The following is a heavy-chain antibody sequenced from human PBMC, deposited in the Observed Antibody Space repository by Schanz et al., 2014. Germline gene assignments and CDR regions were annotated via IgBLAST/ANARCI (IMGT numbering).Heavy chain of an antibody. Sequence: EVQLLESGGGLVQPGGSLRLSCLASGFAFSSYAMGWVRQARGKGLEWVSAMNESHSTIYYADSVRGRFTISRDNAENTLFLQMNSLRVEDSAIYYCAKDISDTSGKDDYWGQGTLVTVSS. CDR3: AKDISDTSGKDDY. V-gene: IGHV3-23*01. D-gene: IGHD3-22*01. CDR1: GFAFSSYA. J-gene: IGHJ4*02. CDR2: MNESHSTI.